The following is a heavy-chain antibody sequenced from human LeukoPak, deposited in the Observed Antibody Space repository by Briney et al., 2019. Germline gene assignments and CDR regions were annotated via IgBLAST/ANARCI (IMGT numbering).Heavy chain of an antibody. CDR1: GGSISSSSYY. V-gene: IGHV4-39*01. CDR2: IYYSGST. D-gene: IGHD3-22*01. CDR3: ARRLDYYDSSGYYLGLAFDI. J-gene: IGHJ3*02. Sequence: SETLSLTCTVSGGSISSSSYYWGWIRQPPGKGLEWIGSIYYSGSTYYNPSLKSRVTISVDTSKNQFSLKLSSVTAADTAVYYCARRLDYYDSSGYYLGLAFDIWGQGTTVTVSS.